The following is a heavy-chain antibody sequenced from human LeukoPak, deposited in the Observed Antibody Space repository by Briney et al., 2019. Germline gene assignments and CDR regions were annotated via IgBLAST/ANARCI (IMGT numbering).Heavy chain of an antibody. D-gene: IGHD5-18*01. CDR1: GFTFSSYT. CDR3: ARRGHKCYMDV. J-gene: IGHJ6*03. Sequence: PGGSLRLSCAASGFTFSSYTMNWVRQAPGKGLEWVSSIYSSSSYIYYADSVKGRFTISRDNAKNSLYLQMNSLRAEDTAVYYCARRGHKCYMDVWGKGTTVTVSS. CDR2: IYSSSSYI. V-gene: IGHV3-21*01.